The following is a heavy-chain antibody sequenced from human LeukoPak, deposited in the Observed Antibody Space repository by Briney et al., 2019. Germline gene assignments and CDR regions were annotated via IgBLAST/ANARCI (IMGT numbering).Heavy chain of an antibody. Sequence: GGSLRLSCAASGFTFSSYWMHWVRQAPGKGLVWVSRINSDGSSTSYADSVKGRFTISRDNAKNTLYLQMNSLRAEDTAVYYCASESVVVSFDYWGQGTLVTVPS. V-gene: IGHV3-74*01. D-gene: IGHD2-15*01. CDR2: INSDGSST. CDR1: GFTFSSYW. CDR3: ASESVVVSFDY. J-gene: IGHJ4*02.